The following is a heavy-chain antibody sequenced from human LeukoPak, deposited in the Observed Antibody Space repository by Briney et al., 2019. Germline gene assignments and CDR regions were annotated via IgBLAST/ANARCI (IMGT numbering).Heavy chain of an antibody. J-gene: IGHJ4*02. Sequence: GGSLRLSCAVSGITLSNYGMSWVRQAPGKGLEWVANIKQDGRDKYYVDSVKGRFTISRDSAKNSLYLQMNSLRAEDTAVYYCARDYGDYWGQGILVTVSS. CDR1: GITLSNYG. CDR3: ARDYGDY. V-gene: IGHV3-7*01. D-gene: IGHD4-17*01. CDR2: IKQDGRDK.